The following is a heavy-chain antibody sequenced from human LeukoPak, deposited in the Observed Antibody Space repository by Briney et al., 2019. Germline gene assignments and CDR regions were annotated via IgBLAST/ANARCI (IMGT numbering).Heavy chain of an antibody. CDR3: AREGSPYTSGPFDY. Sequence: GGSLRLSCAASGFTFSSYAMHWVRQAPGKGLEWVAVISYDGSNKYYADSVKGRFTISRDNSRNTLYLQMNSLRAEDTAVYYCAREGSPYTSGPFDYWGQGTLVTVSS. J-gene: IGHJ4*02. CDR2: ISYDGSNK. V-gene: IGHV3-30-3*01. D-gene: IGHD6-19*01. CDR1: GFTFSSYA.